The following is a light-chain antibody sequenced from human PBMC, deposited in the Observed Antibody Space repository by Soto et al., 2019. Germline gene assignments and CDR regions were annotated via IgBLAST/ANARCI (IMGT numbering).Light chain of an antibody. Sequence: EIVMTQSPATLSVSPGERATLSCRASQGISSNLAWYQQKPGQAPRLLIYGASTRATGIPARFSGSGSGTEFTRTISSLQSEDFAVYYCQHYSIWPYTFGQGTKLEIK. J-gene: IGKJ2*01. V-gene: IGKV3-15*01. CDR1: QGISSN. CDR3: QHYSIWPYT. CDR2: GAS.